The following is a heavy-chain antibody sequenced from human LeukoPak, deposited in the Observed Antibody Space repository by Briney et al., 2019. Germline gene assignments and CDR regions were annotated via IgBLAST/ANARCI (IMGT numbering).Heavy chain of an antibody. CDR2: ISDNSRSL. J-gene: IGHJ6*02. CDR1: GFTFSSYA. Sequence: GGSLRLSCAASGFTFSSYAMSWVRQAPGKGLEWVSSISDNSRSLYYADSVKGRFTISRDNSKNTLYLQMNSLRAEDTAVYYCARDLMTSSSWSVTGGYYYYYGMGVWGQGTTVTVSS. V-gene: IGHV3-23*01. CDR3: ARDLMTSSSWSVTGGYYYYYGMGV. D-gene: IGHD6-13*01.